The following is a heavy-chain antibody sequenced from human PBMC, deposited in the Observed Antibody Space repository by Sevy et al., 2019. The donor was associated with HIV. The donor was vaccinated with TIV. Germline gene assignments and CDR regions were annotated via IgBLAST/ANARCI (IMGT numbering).Heavy chain of an antibody. Sequence: GGSLRLSCAASGFTVSSNYMSWVRQAPGKGLELVSVIYSGGSTYYADSVKGRFTISRDNSKNTLYLQMNSLRAEDTAVYYCARGIAVAGISYYGMDVWGQGTTVTVSS. CDR3: ARGIAVAGISYYGMDV. CDR1: GFTVSSNY. D-gene: IGHD6-19*01. J-gene: IGHJ6*02. CDR2: IYSGGST. V-gene: IGHV3-53*01.